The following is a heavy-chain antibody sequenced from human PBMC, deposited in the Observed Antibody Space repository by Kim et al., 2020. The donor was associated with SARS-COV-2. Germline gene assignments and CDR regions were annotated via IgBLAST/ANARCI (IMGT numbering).Heavy chain of an antibody. CDR3: AKSYVGSYDY. CDR2: VSGSGGTS. J-gene: IGHJ4*02. V-gene: IGHV3-23*01. Sequence: GGSLRLSCAASAFTFSSYAMGWVRQAPGKGLEWVSTVSGSGGTSYYADSVKGRFTISRDNSKNTLYLQMNSLRAEDTAVYYCAKSYVGSYDYLGQGTLVT. CDR1: AFTFSSYA. D-gene: IGHD1-26*01.